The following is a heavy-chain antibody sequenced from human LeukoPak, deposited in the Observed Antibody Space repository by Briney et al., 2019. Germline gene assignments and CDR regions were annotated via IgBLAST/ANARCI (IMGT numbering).Heavy chain of an antibody. Sequence: GGSLRLSCAASGFTVSSNYMSWVRQAQGKGLKWVSVIYSGGNTYYADSVKGRFTFSRDNSKNTLYLQMNSLRVEDTAVYYCARARPGVAGFFDCWGQGTLVTVSS. V-gene: IGHV3-53*01. CDR3: ARARPGVAGFFDC. CDR2: IYSGGNT. D-gene: IGHD1-14*01. J-gene: IGHJ4*02. CDR1: GFTVSSNY.